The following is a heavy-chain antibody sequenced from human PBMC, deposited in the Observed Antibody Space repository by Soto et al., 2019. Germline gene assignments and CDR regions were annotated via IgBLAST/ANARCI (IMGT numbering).Heavy chain of an antibody. CDR3: SKFGPGADY. J-gene: IGHJ4*02. D-gene: IGHD3-3*01. Sequence: EVQLLESGGASVQPGGSVRLSCVVSGFAFSRYGMSWVRQAPGKGLEWVAHISGSGYSINYAESVKGRFTISRDNSKGTLYLQMNSLTVEDTALYYCSKFGPGADYWGQGTLVIVSS. V-gene: IGHV3-23*01. CDR2: ISGSGYSI. CDR1: GFAFSRYG.